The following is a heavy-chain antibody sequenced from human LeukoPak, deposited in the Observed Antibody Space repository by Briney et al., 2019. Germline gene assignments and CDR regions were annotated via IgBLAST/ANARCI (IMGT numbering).Heavy chain of an antibody. J-gene: IGHJ4*02. CDR2: IYYSGST. V-gene: IGHV4-39*07. CDR1: GGSISSSSYY. D-gene: IGHD4-17*01. CDR3: ASEGPTGTSGWG. Sequence: SETLSLTCTVSGGSISSSSYYWGWIRQPPGKGLEWIGSIYYSGSTYYNPSLKSRVTISVDTSKDQFSLKLSSVTAADTAVYYCASEGPTGTSGWGWGQGTLVTVSS.